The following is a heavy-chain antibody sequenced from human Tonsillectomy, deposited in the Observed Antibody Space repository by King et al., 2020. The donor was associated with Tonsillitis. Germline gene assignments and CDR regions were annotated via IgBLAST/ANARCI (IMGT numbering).Heavy chain of an antibody. J-gene: IGHJ4*02. CDR1: GYSISSGYY. Sequence: QLQESGPGLVKPSETLSLTCAVSGYSISSGYYWGWIRQPPGKGLEWIGTIYHSGSTYSNPSLKSRVTISVDTSKNQFSLQLSSVTAADTAVYYCARVVGGVWRNWGQGTLVTVSS. V-gene: IGHV4-38-2*01. D-gene: IGHD2-15*01. CDR2: IYHSGST. CDR3: ARVVGGVWRN.